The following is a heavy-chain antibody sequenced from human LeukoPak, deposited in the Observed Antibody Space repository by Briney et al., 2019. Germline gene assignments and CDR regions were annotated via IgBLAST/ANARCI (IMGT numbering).Heavy chain of an antibody. Sequence: GGSLRLSCAASGFTFSSCAMSWVRQAPGKGLEWISAISGSGGSTYYADSMKGRFTISRDDSKNTLYLQMNSLRADDTAVYYCAKNKRTSAYASIDYWGQGTQVTVSS. D-gene: IGHD2-2*01. CDR2: ISGSGGST. CDR3: AKNKRTSAYASIDY. J-gene: IGHJ4*02. CDR1: GFTFSSCA. V-gene: IGHV3-23*01.